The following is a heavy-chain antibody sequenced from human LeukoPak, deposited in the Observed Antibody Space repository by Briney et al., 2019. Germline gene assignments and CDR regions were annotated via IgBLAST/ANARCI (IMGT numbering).Heavy chain of an antibody. CDR2: INSDGSST. CDR3: ARDQSTVTPYYYYYYGMDV. J-gene: IGHJ6*02. Sequence: GGSLRLSCAASGFTFSSYWMHWVRQAPGKGLVWVSRINSDGSSTSYADSVKGRFTISRDNSKNTLYLQMNSLRAEDTAVYYCARDQSTVTPYYYYYYGMDVWGQGTTVTVSS. D-gene: IGHD4-17*01. V-gene: IGHV3-74*01. CDR1: GFTFSSYW.